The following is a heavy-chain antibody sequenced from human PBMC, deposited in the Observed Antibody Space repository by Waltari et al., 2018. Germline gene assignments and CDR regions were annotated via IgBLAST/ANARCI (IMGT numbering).Heavy chain of an antibody. CDR3: AKDQAEWLVLDGYFDS. V-gene: IGHV3-23*01. CDR1: ASNFSSYA. Sequence: EVQLLESGGDLERPGGSLRMSCVGSASNFSSYAMHWVRQAPGKGLVWVSTMSGTGDYTYYADSVKCRVTISRDNSKNTVFLHMNNLRVEDTAIYFCAKDQAEWLVLDGYFDSWGQGTPVTVSS. J-gene: IGHJ4*02. D-gene: IGHD6-19*01. CDR2: MSGTGDYT.